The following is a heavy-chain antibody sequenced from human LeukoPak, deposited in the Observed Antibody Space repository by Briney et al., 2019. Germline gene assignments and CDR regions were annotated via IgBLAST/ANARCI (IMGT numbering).Heavy chain of an antibody. J-gene: IGHJ4*02. V-gene: IGHV3-30*18. D-gene: IGHD6-6*01. Sequence: GRSLRLSCAASGFTFSSYGMQWVRQAPGKGLEWVAVISYDGSNEYYADSVKGRFTISRDNSKNTLYLQMSSLRPEDTAVYYCAKPRIAAYYFDYWGQGTLVTVSS. CDR2: ISYDGSNE. CDR3: AKPRIAAYYFDY. CDR1: GFTFSSYG.